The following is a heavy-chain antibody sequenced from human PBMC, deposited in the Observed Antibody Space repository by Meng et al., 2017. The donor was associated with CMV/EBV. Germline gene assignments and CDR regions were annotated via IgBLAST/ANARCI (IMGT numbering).Heavy chain of an antibody. CDR1: GFTFSSYW. J-gene: IGHJ3*02. CDR3: ARDGPNGIAVAGGDI. CDR2: IHSDGSST. D-gene: IGHD6-19*01. V-gene: IGHV3-74*01. Sequence: GGSLRLSCAAAGFTFSSYWIHWVRQAPGKGLVWVSRIHSDGSSTNYADDVKGRFTISRDNAKNTLYLQMNSLRAEDTAVYYCARDGPNGIAVAGGDIWGQGTMVTVSS.